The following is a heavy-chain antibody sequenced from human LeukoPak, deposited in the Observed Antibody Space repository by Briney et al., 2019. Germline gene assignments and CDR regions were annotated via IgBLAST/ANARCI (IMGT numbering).Heavy chain of an antibody. D-gene: IGHD5-18*01. CDR2: IKQDGSEK. V-gene: IGHV3-7*01. J-gene: IGHJ6*03. CDR1: GFTFSSYW. Sequence: GSLRLSCAASGFTFSSYWVSWVRQAPGKGLEGVANIKQDGSEKYYVDSVKGRFTISRDNAKNSLYLQMNSLRAEDTAVYYCARDAAMASPYYYYHYRDVWGKGTTVTVSS. CDR3: ARDAAMASPYYYYHYRDV.